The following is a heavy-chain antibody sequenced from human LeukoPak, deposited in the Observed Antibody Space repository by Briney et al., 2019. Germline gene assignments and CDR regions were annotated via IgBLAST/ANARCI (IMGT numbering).Heavy chain of an antibody. J-gene: IGHJ4*02. CDR1: GLTFSNHW. CDR2: IKPDGSGE. CDR3: LTSMGY. Sequence: PGGSLRLSCAATGLTFSNHWMNWVRQAPGKGLEWAANIKPDGSGEYYVDSVKGRFIISRDNAKNSVYLQMNSLRAEDTAVYYMLTSMGYWGKGTLVTVSS. D-gene: IGHD3-9*01. V-gene: IGHV3-7*01.